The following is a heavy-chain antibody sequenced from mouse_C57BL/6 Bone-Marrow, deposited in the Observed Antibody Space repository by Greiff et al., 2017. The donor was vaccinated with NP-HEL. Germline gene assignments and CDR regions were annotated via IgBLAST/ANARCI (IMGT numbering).Heavy chain of an antibody. V-gene: IGHV2-9-1*01. Sequence: VQGVESGPGLVAPSQSLSITCTVSGFSLTSYAISWVRQPPGKGLEWLGVLWTGGGTNYNSALKSRLSISKDNSKSQVFLKMNSLQTDDTARYYCARNTVVAYDYWGQGTTLTVSS. CDR3: ARNTVVAYDY. CDR1: GFSLTSYA. D-gene: IGHD1-1*01. CDR2: LWTGGGT. J-gene: IGHJ2*01.